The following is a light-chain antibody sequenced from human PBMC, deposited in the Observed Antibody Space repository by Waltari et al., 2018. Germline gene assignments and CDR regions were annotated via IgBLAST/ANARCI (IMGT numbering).Light chain of an antibody. V-gene: IGKV3-15*01. Sequence: EIVLTQSPAILSVSPGEGATLSCRASQSVRDNLAWYQHKPGQAPRLLIFGASTRATGFPARFSGSWSGTEFTLTITSLQSEDSAVYFCQQYNGQPLTFGGGTKVEIK. CDR3: QQYNGQPLT. J-gene: IGKJ4*01. CDR2: GAS. CDR1: QSVRDN.